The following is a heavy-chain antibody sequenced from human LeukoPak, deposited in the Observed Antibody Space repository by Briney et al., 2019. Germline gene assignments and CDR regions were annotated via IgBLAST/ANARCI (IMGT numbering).Heavy chain of an antibody. D-gene: IGHD5-24*01. V-gene: IGHV1-46*01. Sequence: GSSVKVSCKASGYSFSSYYIHWVRQAPGQGLEWMGMINPSGGSTSYAQKFQGRVTMTRDTSTSTVYMELSSLRSEDTAVYYCARGLMAGNTALFDYWGQGTLVTVSS. J-gene: IGHJ4*02. CDR1: GYSFSSYY. CDR2: INPSGGST. CDR3: ARGLMAGNTALFDY.